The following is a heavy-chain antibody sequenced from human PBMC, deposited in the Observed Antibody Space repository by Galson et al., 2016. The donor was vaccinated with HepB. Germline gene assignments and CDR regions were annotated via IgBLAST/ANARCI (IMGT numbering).Heavy chain of an antibody. CDR1: GDSISSDGSY. J-gene: IGHJ2*01. CDR3: ARDRKVIGGWFDL. CDR2: IYSSGSA. D-gene: IGHD2-21*01. Sequence: TLSLTCTVSGDSISSDGSYWTWIRQYPGKGLEWMGYIYSSGSAYYSRSLKSRLIISLDTSKNQFSLRLKSVTAADTALYYCARDRKVIGGWFDLWGRGTLVTVSS. V-gene: IGHV4-31*03.